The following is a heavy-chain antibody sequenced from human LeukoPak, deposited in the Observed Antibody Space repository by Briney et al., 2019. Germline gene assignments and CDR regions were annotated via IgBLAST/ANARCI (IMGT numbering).Heavy chain of an antibody. CDR2: IYYSEST. D-gene: IGHD3-9*01. Sequence: SETLSLTCIVSGGSISSGGYDWGWIRQHPWKGLEWIGNIYYSESTYYNPSLKSRVTISVDTSKNQFSLKLSSVTAADTAVYYCARTLVSQLTDYWGQGTLVTVSS. CDR3: ARTLVSQLTDY. CDR1: GGSISSGGYD. V-gene: IGHV4-31*03. J-gene: IGHJ4*02.